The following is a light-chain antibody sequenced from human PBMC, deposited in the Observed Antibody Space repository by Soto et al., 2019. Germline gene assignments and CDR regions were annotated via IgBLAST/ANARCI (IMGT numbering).Light chain of an antibody. CDR3: QQYQDWPRT. J-gene: IGKJ1*01. CDR2: EVS. CDR1: QTVSSSY. V-gene: IGKV3-15*01. Sequence: IVMTQSPATLSVSPVDRATLSCMASQTVSSSYLAWYQHRPGQAPRLLIYEVSTRATYIPARFSGRGSRTEFTLTISSLQSEDSAVYYCQQYQDWPRTFGQGTKVDI.